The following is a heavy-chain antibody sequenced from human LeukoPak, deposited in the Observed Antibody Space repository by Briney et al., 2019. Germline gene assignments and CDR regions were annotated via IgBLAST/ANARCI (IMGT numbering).Heavy chain of an antibody. CDR1: GSTFSNYA. V-gene: IGHV3-23*01. CDR3: ARDVEVCRVGACYWTTFDC. Sequence: GGSLRLSCAASGSTFSNYAMTWVRQAPVRGLEWVSTISRSGGSTYYADSVKGRFTVSRDSSRDTLYLQMSSLGADDTAVYYCARDVEVCRVGACYWTTFDCWGQGTLVTVSS. CDR2: ISRSGGST. J-gene: IGHJ4*02. D-gene: IGHD2-21*02.